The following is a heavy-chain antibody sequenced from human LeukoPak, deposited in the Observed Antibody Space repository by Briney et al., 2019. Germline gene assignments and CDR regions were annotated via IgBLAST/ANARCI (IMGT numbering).Heavy chain of an antibody. D-gene: IGHD3-3*01. CDR3: ARDLWDYDFWSGYFDY. V-gene: IGHV3-7*01. CDR2: IKQDGSEK. Sequence: GGSLRLSCAASGFTFSSYWMSWVRQAPGKGLEWVANIKQDGSEKYYVDSVKGRFTISRDNAKNSLYLQMNSLRAEDTAVYYCARDLWDYDFWSGYFDYWGQETLVTVSS. J-gene: IGHJ4*02. CDR1: GFTFSSYW.